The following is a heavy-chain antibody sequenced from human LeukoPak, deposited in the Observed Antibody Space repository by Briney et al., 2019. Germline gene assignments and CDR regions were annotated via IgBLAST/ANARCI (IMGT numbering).Heavy chain of an antibody. CDR3: ARVLDDILTGSEFDY. Sequence: PGGSLRLSCAASGFTFSNYGMHWVRQAPGKGLEWVAVISYDGSSKYYADSVKGRFTISRDNSKNTLYLQMNSLRVEDTAVYYCARVLDDILTGSEFDYWGQGTLVTVSS. D-gene: IGHD3-9*01. V-gene: IGHV3-30*03. CDR1: GFTFSNYG. J-gene: IGHJ4*02. CDR2: ISYDGSSK.